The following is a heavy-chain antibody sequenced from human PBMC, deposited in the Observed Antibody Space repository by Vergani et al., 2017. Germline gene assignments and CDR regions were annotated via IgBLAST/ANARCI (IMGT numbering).Heavy chain of an antibody. V-gene: IGHV1-24*01. J-gene: IGHJ6*02. Sequence: QVQLVQSGAEVKKPGASVKVSCKVSGYTLTELSMHWVRQAPGKGLEWMGVFDPEEGETIYAQKFQGRVTMTEDTTTDTAYMELSSLRSEDTAVYYCATPRLRFSYYYYYGMDVWGQGTTVTVSS. D-gene: IGHD5-12*01. CDR3: ATPRLRFSYYYYYGMDV. CDR1: GYTLTELS. CDR2: FDPEEGET.